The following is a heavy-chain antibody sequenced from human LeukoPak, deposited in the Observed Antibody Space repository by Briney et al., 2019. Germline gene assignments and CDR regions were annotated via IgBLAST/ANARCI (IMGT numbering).Heavy chain of an antibody. CDR3: AREKNTGSFDY. V-gene: IGHV3-13*05. J-gene: IGHJ4*02. CDR1: GFTFSSYD. D-gene: IGHD1-26*01. CDR2: IGTAGDP. Sequence: GGSLRLSCAASGFTFSSYDMHWVRQATGKGLEWVSAIGTAGDPYYSDSVKGRFTISRENAEKSLYLQMNSLRAGDTGVYCCAREKNTGSFDYWGQGTLVTVSS.